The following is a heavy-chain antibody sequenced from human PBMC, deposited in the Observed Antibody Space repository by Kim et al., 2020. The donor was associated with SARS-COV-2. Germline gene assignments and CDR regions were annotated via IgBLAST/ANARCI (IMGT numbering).Heavy chain of an antibody. CDR3: ARGPSKAFDI. CDR1: GGSFSGYY. V-gene: IGHV4-34*01. J-gene: IGHJ3*02. Sequence: SETLSLTCAVYGGSFSGYYWSWIRQPPGKGLEWIGEINHSGSTNYNPSLKSRVTISVDTSKNQFSLTLSSVTAADTAVYYCARGPSKAFDIWGQGTMVTV. CDR2: INHSGST.